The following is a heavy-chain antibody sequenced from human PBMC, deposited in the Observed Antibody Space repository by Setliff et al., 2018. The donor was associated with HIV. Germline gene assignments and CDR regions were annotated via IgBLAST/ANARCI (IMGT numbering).Heavy chain of an antibody. D-gene: IGHD4-17*01. J-gene: IGHJ4*02. CDR1: GPSINIHY. Sequence: LSLTCTVSGPSINIHYWSWIRQSPGKAFEWIGYIYSTGSTNYNPTLQSRVTISMVASRNQFSLKVTSVTAADTAVYYCAKGAGFYGDYTFDHWGQGRQVTVSS. CDR3: AKGAGFYGDYTFDH. CDR2: IYSTGST. V-gene: IGHV4-59*11.